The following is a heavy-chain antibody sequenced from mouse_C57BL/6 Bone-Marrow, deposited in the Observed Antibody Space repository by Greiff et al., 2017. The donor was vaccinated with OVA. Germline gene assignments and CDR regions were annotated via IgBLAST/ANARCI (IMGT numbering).Heavy chain of an antibody. CDR3: ASTYYGNSRFAY. CDR2: IYPRSGNT. V-gene: IGHV1-81*01. Sequence: VQLQQSGAELARPGASVKLSCKASGYTFTSYGISWVKQRTGQGLEWIGEIYPRSGNTYYNEKFKGKATLTADKSSSTAYMELRSLTSEDSAVYFCASTYYGNSRFAYWGQGTLVTVSA. J-gene: IGHJ3*01. CDR1: GYTFTSYG. D-gene: IGHD2-10*01.